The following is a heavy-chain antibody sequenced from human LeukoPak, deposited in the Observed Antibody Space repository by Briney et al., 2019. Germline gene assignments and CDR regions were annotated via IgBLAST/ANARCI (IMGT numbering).Heavy chain of an antibody. D-gene: IGHD3-22*01. CDR2: IHHGGTT. CDR1: GYFISNGYY. Sequence: SGTLSLTCTVSGYFISNGYYWGWIRQPTGKGLEWIGSIHHGGTTFYSPSLRSRVTCSVDTSKNQLSLRLNSVTAADTAVYFCARVQWFDSGGFYYYFDYWGQGALVSVSS. CDR3: ARVQWFDSGGFYYYFDY. V-gene: IGHV4-38-2*02. J-gene: IGHJ4*02.